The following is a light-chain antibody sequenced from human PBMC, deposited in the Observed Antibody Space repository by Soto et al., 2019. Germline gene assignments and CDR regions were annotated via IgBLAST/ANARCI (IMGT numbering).Light chain of an antibody. J-gene: IGLJ2*01. CDR1: GSDVGGYNY. V-gene: IGLV2-14*03. Sequence: QSALTQPASVSGSPGQSITISCTGTGSDVGGYNYVSWYQQHPGKAPKLVIYDVSDRPSGVSNRFSGSKSGNTASLTISGLQAEDEADYYCNSYTSSSTLVFGGGTQLTVL. CDR3: NSYTSSSTLV. CDR2: DVS.